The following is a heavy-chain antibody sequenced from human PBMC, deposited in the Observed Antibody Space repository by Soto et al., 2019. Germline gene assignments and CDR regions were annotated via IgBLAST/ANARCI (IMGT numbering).Heavy chain of an antibody. V-gene: IGHV1-46*01. CDR3: AIDRVDCSGGNCWRSVEDT. CDR1: GYTFTSYY. Sequence: QVQLVQSGAEVKKPGASVKVSCKAAGYTFTSYYMHWVRQAPGQVLEWMGIIDPSCGGTSYVQKFQGRRTITRDTSTSTVYMELSSLRSEDTAVYYCAIDRVDCSGGNCWRSVEDTWGQGTLVTVSS. CDR2: IDPSCGGT. D-gene: IGHD2-15*01. J-gene: IGHJ5*02.